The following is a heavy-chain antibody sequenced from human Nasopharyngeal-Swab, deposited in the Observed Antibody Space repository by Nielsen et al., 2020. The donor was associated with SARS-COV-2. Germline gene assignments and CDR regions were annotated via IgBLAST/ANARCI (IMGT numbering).Heavy chain of an antibody. V-gene: IGHV3-7*01. J-gene: IGHJ4*02. CDR1: GFTFSSYW. CDR3: ARDYYDSSGYGLDYFDY. Sequence: GESLKISCAASGFTFSSYWMSWVRQAPGKGLEWVANIKQDGREKYYVDSVKGRFTISRDNAKNSLYLQMNSLRAEDTAVYYCARDYYDSSGYGLDYFDYWGQGTLVTVSS. CDR2: IKQDGREK. D-gene: IGHD3-22*01.